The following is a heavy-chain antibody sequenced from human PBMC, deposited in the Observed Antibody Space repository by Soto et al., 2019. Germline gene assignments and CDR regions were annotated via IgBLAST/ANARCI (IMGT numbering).Heavy chain of an antibody. V-gene: IGHV4-31*11. D-gene: IGHD6-13*01. J-gene: IGHJ6*02. CDR3: ARDLQYSRLFYGMDV. CDR1: DGSSGSGGYF. Sequence: ILSLTCAVSDGSSGSGGYFWSWIRQHPGKGLEWIGYIYYIGSTYYNPSLKSRVTISLDTSKNQFSLKLTSVTAADTAVYYCARDLQYSRLFYGMDVWGQGTTVTVSS. CDR2: IYYIGST.